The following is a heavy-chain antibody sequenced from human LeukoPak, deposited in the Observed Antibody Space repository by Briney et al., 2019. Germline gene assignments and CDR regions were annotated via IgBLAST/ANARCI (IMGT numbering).Heavy chain of an antibody. V-gene: IGHV3-74*01. CDR3: ARGDYYDSSGYYYGGY. CDR1: GFTFSSYA. Sequence: GGSLRLSCAASGFTFSSYAMHRVRQAPGKGLVWVSRVKSDGSSTSYADSVKGRFTISRDNARNTLYLQMNSLRAEDTAVYYCARGDYYDSSGYYYGGYWGQGTLVTVSS. CDR2: VKSDGSST. J-gene: IGHJ4*02. D-gene: IGHD3-22*01.